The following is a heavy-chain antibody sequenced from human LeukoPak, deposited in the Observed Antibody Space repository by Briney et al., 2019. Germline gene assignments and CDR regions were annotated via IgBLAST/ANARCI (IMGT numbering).Heavy chain of an antibody. CDR3: ARRGDYYDSSGSIDY. V-gene: IGHV3-7*01. CDR2: IKQDGSEI. D-gene: IGHD3-22*01. CDR1: GFTFSNYW. Sequence: GGSLRLSCAASGFTFSNYWMGWVRQAPGKGLEWVANIKQDGSEIYYVDSVKGRFTISRDTAKDSLYLQMNSLRAEDTAVYYCARRGDYYDSSGSIDYWGQGTLVTVSS. J-gene: IGHJ4*02.